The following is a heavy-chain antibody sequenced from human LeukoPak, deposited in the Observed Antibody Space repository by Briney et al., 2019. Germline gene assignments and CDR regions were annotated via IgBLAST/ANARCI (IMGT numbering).Heavy chain of an antibody. CDR2: INPNSGGT. D-gene: IGHD3-3*01. Sequence: ASVKVSCKASGYTFTGYYMHWVRQAPGQGLEWMGRINPNSGGTNYAQKFQGRVTMTRNTSISTAYMELSSLRSEDTAVYYCARVRFSDFWSGYYTCMDVWGQGTTVTVSS. J-gene: IGHJ6*02. V-gene: IGHV1-2*06. CDR1: GYTFTGYY. CDR3: ARVRFSDFWSGYYTCMDV.